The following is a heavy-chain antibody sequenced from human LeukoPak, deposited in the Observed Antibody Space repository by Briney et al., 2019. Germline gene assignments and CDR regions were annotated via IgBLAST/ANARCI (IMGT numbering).Heavy chain of an antibody. CDR3: VKGGRYSGSSADF. Sequence: GGSLRLSCSTSGFTFSSYAMHWVRQAPGKGLQYVSAISTDGGHTYYADSVKGRFTISRDNSRNTLYLQMSSLRAEDTAVYYCVKGGRYSGSSADFWGQGTLVTVSS. CDR2: ISTDGGHT. D-gene: IGHD6-6*01. V-gene: IGHV3-64D*09. CDR1: GFTFSSYA. J-gene: IGHJ4*02.